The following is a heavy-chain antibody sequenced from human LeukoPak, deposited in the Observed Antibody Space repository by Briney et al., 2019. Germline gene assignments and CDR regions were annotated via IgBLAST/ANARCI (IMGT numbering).Heavy chain of an antibody. V-gene: IGHV3-53*01. CDR2: IYSGGST. J-gene: IGHJ4*02. D-gene: IGHD6-19*01. Sequence: GGSLRLSCAASGFTVSSNYMSWVRQAPGKGLEWVSVIYSGGSTYYADSVKGRYTISRDNSKNTLYLQMNSLRAEDTAVYYCARPPQGYSSGWYYFDYWGQGTLVTVSS. CDR3: ARPPQGYSSGWYYFDY. CDR1: GFTVSSNY.